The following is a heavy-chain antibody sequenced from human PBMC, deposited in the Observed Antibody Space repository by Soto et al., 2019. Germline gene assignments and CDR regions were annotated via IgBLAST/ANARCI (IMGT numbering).Heavy chain of an antibody. Sequence: QVQLVESGGGVVQPGRSLTLSCAASGFTFSINAMHWVRQAPGKGLEWVAVISYDGNNKYYAASVKGRFTISRDNSKNTLYLQMNRLRVEDTAIYYCARDRELLWFLDVWGQGTTVTVSS. CDR2: ISYDGNNK. J-gene: IGHJ6*02. V-gene: IGHV3-33*05. CDR3: ARDRELLWFLDV. D-gene: IGHD3-10*01. CDR1: GFTFSINA.